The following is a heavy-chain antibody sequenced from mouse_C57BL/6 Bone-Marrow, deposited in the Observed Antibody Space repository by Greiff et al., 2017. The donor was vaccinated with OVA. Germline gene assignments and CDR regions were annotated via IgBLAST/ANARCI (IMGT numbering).Heavy chain of an antibody. D-gene: IGHD1-1*01. CDR3: ARYTTVVAPYAMDY. V-gene: IGHV1-80*01. CDR2: IYPGDGDT. J-gene: IGHJ4*01. Sequence: QVQLQQSGAELVKPGASVKISCKASGYAFSSYWMNWVKQRPGKGLEWIGQIYPGDGDTNYNGKFKGKATLTADKSSSTAYMELRSLTSEDSAVYYCARYTTVVAPYAMDYWGQGTSVTVSS. CDR1: GYAFSSYW.